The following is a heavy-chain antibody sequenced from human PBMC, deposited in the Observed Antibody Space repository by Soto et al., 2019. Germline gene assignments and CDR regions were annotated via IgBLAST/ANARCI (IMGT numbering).Heavy chain of an antibody. J-gene: IGHJ4*02. CDR2: INPSGGST. CDR3: ARAPFASGSGWYDY. D-gene: IGHD6-19*01. V-gene: IGHV1-46*03. CDR1: GYIFTTYY. Sequence: QVQLVQSGAEVKKPGASVKVSCKASGYIFTTYYVHWVRQAPGQGLEWMGIINPSGGSTSYAQKFQGRVTMTRDTSTSTVYMGLSSLRSEDMAVYYCARAPFASGSGWYDYWGQGTLVTVSS.